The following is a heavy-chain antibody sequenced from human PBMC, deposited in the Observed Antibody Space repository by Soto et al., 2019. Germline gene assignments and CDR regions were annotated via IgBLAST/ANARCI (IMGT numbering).Heavy chain of an antibody. D-gene: IGHD6-19*01. CDR2: IPSKTNTYAT. V-gene: IGHV3-73*01. CDR1: GFTFSGST. J-gene: IGHJ4*02. Sequence: PGGSRRLSCAASGFTFSGSTIHWVRQTSGKGLEWVGRIPSKTNTYATAYAASVKGRFTISRDDSKNTAYLQMNSLKTEDTAVYYCTRQHLDVPVASAIDYWGQGTLVTVSS. CDR3: TRQHLDVPVASAIDY.